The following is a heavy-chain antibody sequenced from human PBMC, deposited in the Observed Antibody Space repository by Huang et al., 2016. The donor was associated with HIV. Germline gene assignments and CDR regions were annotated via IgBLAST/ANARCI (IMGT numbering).Heavy chain of an antibody. CDR2: MNPNTGNT. D-gene: IGHD4-17*01. CDR3: ARSAYGDLDY. CDR1: GYTFTNYD. V-gene: IGHV1-8*02. Sequence: QVHLVQSGAEVKKPGASVKVSCKASGYTFTNYDINWVRQAPGRGVEGMGWMNPNTGNTGLAQSFQGRVTMTRKTSITTAYMELTSLTSEDTAVYYCARSAYGDLDYWGLGTLVIVSS. J-gene: IGHJ4*02.